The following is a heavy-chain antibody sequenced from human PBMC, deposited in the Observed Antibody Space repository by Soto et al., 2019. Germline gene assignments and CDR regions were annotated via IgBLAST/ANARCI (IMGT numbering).Heavy chain of an antibody. CDR3: ARDKRGRDGYNFGTRYYYGMDV. V-gene: IGHV1-69*01. CDR2: IIPIFGPP. Sequence: QVQLVQSGAEVKKPGSSVKVSCEASGGTFSSYAISWVRQAPGQGLEWMGGIIPIFGPPNYAQKSQGRVTITADEYTGTAYMELSSLRSEDTAIYYCARDKRGRDGYNFGTRYYYGMDVWGQGTTVTVSS. D-gene: IGHD5-12*01. CDR1: GGTFSSYA. J-gene: IGHJ6*02.